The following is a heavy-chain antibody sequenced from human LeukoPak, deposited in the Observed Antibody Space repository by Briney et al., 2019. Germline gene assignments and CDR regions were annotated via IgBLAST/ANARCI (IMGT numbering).Heavy chain of an antibody. Sequence: SETLSLTCTVSGDSVSSGDHHWSWIRQPPGKGLEWIGYIRYGGSTYYNPSLKSRIIISVDMSKNQFSLSLNSLSAADSAVYSCARAAAVTNSWYYFDYWGQGTLVTVSS. J-gene: IGHJ4*02. CDR2: IRYGGST. V-gene: IGHV4-30-4*01. D-gene: IGHD6-13*01. CDR1: GDSVSSGDHH. CDR3: ARAAAVTNSWYYFDY.